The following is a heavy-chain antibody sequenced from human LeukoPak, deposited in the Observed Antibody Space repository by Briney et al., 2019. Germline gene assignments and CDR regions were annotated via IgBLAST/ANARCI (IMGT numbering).Heavy chain of an antibody. V-gene: IGHV4-4*07. D-gene: IGHD3-22*01. J-gene: IGHJ4*02. CDR1: GGSISSYY. Sequence: SETLSLTCTVSGGSISSYYWSWIRQPAGKGLEWIGRIYTSGSTNYNPSLKSRVTMSVDTSKNQFSLKLGSVTAADTAVYYCARDAAVEIGQPADSSGYYDYWGQGTLVTVSS. CDR2: IYTSGST. CDR3: ARDAAVEIGQPADSSGYYDY.